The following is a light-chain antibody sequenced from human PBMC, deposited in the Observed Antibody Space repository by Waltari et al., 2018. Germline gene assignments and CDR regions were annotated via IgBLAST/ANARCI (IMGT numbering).Light chain of an antibody. V-gene: IGKV4-1*01. J-gene: IGKJ4*01. Sequence: DIVMTQSPDSLAVSLVERATINYNPSQSILYRSSNHNYLAWYQQKPGQTPKLLIYWASTRESGVPDRFSGSGSETDFTLTISSLQAEDVAVYYCQQYYSSLSSFGGGSKVEIK. CDR3: QQYYSSLSS. CDR1: QSILYRSSNHNY. CDR2: WAS.